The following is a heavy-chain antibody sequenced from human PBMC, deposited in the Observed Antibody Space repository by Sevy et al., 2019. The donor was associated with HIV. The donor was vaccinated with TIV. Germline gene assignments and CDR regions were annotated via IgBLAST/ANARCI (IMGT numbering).Heavy chain of an antibody. D-gene: IGHD5-12*01. Sequence: ASVKVSCKASGYTFTGYYMHWVRQAPGQGLEWMGWINPNSGGTNYAQKFQGRVTMTRDTSISTAYMELSRLRSDDTAVYYCARDWGYTGFWSWFGPWGQGTLVTVSS. CDR2: INPNSGGT. J-gene: IGHJ5*02. CDR1: GYTFTGYY. CDR3: ARDWGYTGFWSWFGP. V-gene: IGHV1-2*02.